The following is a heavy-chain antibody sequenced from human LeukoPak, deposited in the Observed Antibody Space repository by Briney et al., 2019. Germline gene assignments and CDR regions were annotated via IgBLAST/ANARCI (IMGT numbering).Heavy chain of an antibody. CDR1: EFTVSSNY. CDR3: ATFTPLRAFDF. Sequence: HPGGSLRLSCAASEFTVSSNYMNWVRQAPGKGLEWVSFIYSGGSTYYADSVRGRFTISRDSSKNTLYLQMNSLRAEDTAVYFCATFTPLRAFDFWGQGTLVTVSS. V-gene: IGHV3-66*01. J-gene: IGHJ4*02. CDR2: IYSGGST. D-gene: IGHD3-16*01.